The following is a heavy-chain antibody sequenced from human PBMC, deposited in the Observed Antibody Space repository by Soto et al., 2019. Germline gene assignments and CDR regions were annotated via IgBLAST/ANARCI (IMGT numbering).Heavy chain of an antibody. CDR1: GGSVSSGSYY. D-gene: IGHD3-9*01. CDR3: ARLVPAAPQYYDILTGSFDY. Sequence: SETLSPTCTVSGGSVSSGSYYWSWIRQPPGKGLEWIGYIYYSGSTNYNPSLKSRVTISVDTSKNQFSLKLSSVTAADTAVYYCARLVPAAPQYYDILTGSFDYWGQGTLVTVSS. J-gene: IGHJ4*02. CDR2: IYYSGST. V-gene: IGHV4-61*01.